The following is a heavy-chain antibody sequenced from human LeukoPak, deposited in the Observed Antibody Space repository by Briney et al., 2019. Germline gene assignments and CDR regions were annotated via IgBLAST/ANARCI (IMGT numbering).Heavy chain of an antibody. CDR1: GFAFSSYS. V-gene: IGHV3-21*01. J-gene: IGHJ4*02. CDR3: ARDRGDGPLDY. D-gene: IGHD5-24*01. Sequence: PGGSLRLSCAAFGFAFSSYSMSWVRQAPGKGLEWVSSITSSSGYIYYAGSVKGRFTISSDNAKNSLSLQVNSLRAEDTAVYYCARDRGDGPLDYWGQGTLVTVSS. CDR2: ITSSSGYI.